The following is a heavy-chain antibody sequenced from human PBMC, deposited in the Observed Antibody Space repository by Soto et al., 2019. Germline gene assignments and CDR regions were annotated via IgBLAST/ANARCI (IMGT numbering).Heavy chain of an antibody. V-gene: IGHV1-2*02. J-gene: IGHJ4*02. Sequence: ASVKVSCKASGYTFTGYYMHWVRQAPGQGLEWMGWINPNSGGTNYAQKFQGRVTMTRDTSISTAYMELSRLRSDDTAVYYCARVVGVDYGDYVGYFDCWGQGSLLTVSS. CDR2: INPNSGGT. CDR1: GYTFTGYY. D-gene: IGHD4-17*01. CDR3: ARVVGVDYGDYVGYFDC.